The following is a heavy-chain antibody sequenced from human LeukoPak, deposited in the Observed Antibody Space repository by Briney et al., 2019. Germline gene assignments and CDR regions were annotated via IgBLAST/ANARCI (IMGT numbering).Heavy chain of an antibody. V-gene: IGHV4-59*12. CDR1: GGSISSYY. D-gene: IGHD1-26*01. J-gene: IGHJ3*02. CDR3: ARDDGIVGARGPFDI. Sequence: PSETLSLTCTVSGGSISSYYWSWIRQPPGKGLEWIGYIYYSGSTNYNPSLKSRVTISVDTSKNQFSLKLSSVTAADTAVYYCARDDGIVGARGPFDIWGQGTMVTVSS. CDR2: IYYSGST.